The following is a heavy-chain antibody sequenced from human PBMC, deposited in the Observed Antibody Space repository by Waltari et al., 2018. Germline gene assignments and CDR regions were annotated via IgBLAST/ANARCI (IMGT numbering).Heavy chain of an antibody. J-gene: IGHJ4*02. CDR2: GIPVLGAA. D-gene: IGHD3-10*01. V-gene: IGHV1-69*01. CDR1: GGTFNNSG. Sequence: VQLVQSGAEVKKPGSSVKVSCKVSGGTFNNSGISWVRQAPGQGLEWMGGGIPVLGAANYAQKFHGRVIISADESSGTVYMELSSLRSGDTAIYYCAFDGSGSEDYFDFWGQGTLVTVSS. CDR3: AFDGSGSEDYFDF.